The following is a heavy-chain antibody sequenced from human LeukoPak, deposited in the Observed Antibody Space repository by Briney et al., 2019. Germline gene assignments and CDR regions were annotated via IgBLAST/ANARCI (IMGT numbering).Heavy chain of an antibody. CDR3: ARGGWELFDY. J-gene: IGHJ4*02. CDR2: IYYSGST. D-gene: IGHD1-7*01. CDR1: GGSISSYY. Sequence: PSETLSLTCTVPGGSISSYYWSWIRQPPGKGLEWIGYIYYSGSTNYNPSLKSRVTISVDTSKNQFSLKLNSVTAADTAVYYCARGGWELFDYWGQGTLVTVSS. V-gene: IGHV4-59*01.